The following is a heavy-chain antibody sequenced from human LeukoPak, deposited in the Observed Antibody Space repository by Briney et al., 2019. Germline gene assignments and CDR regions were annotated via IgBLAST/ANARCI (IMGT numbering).Heavy chain of an antibody. J-gene: IGHJ4*02. D-gene: IGHD3-22*01. CDR2: ISAYNGNT. V-gene: IGHV1-18*01. CDR3: ARDRGDSSGYYYKGIDY. CDR1: GYTFTSYG. Sequence: ASVKVSCKASGYTFTSYGISWVRQAPGQGLEWMGWISAYNGNTNYAQKLQGRVTMTTDTSTSTAYMELRSLRSDDTAVYYCARDRGDSSGYYYKGIDYWGQGTLVTVSS.